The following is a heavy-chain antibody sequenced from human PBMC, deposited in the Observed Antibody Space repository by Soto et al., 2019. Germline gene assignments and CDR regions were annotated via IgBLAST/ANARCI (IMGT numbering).Heavy chain of an antibody. CDR1: GGSISGYY. Sequence: PSETLSLTCTVSGGSISGYYWTWIRQPPGKGLEWIGYIYYSGSTNYNPSLKSRVTISVDRSKNQFSLKLSSVTAADTAVYYCARARAVIGLDYWGQGTLVTSPQ. CDR3: ARARAVIGLDY. CDR2: IYYSGST. V-gene: IGHV4-59*12. J-gene: IGHJ4*02. D-gene: IGHD3-3*01.